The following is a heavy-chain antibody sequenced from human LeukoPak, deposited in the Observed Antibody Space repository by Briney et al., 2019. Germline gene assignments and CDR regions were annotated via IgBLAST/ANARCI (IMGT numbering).Heavy chain of an antibody. CDR1: GYTFTDYY. D-gene: IGHD2-21*02. Sequence: ASVKVSCKASGYTFTDYYMHWLRQAPGQGLEWMGWINPNSGGSNYAQKFQGRVTMTRDTSISTVYMELSRLRSDDTVVYYCAREGGLGNCGGDCPFQHWGQGTLVTVSS. V-gene: IGHV1-2*02. J-gene: IGHJ1*01. CDR3: AREGGLGNCGGDCPFQH. CDR2: INPNSGGS.